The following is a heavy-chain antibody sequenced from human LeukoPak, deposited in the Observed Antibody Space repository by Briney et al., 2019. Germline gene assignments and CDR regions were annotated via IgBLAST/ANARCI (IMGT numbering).Heavy chain of an antibody. CDR3: ARFIPRWGFEY. CDR2: IYYKGDT. D-gene: IGHD5-24*01. J-gene: IGHJ4*02. CDR1: GVSISNSNYY. Sequence: SETLSLTCTVSGVSISNSNYYWGWIRQPPGKGVEWLASIYYKGDTYYSPSLNSRVTMSVDTSKSQFSLKLMSVTAADTAVYYCARFIPRWGFEYWGQGTLVTVSS. V-gene: IGHV4-39*01.